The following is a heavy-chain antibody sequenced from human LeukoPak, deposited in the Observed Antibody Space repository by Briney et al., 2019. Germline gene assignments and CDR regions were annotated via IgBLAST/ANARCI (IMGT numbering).Heavy chain of an antibody. J-gene: IGHJ4*02. Sequence: GGSLRLSCAASGFTFSSYTMNWVRQAPGKGPEWLSSICSTRTYICYADSLKGRFTISRDNAKNSLYLQMDSLRAEDAAVYYCARGFGGYCSSTSCLVTIDYWGQGTLVTVSS. CDR3: ARGFGGYCSSTSCLVTIDY. CDR1: GFTFSSYT. V-gene: IGHV3-21*01. D-gene: IGHD2-2*01. CDR2: ICSTRTYI.